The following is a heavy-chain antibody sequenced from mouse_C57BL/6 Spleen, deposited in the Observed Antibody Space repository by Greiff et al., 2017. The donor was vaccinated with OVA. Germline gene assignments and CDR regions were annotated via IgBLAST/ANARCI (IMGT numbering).Heavy chain of an antibody. CDR2: IWGAGST. CDR3: ANLHPSGLAY. J-gene: IGHJ3*01. D-gene: IGHD2-10*02. V-gene: IGHV2-3*01. Sequence: VMLVESGPGLVAPSQSLSISCTVSGFSFTSYGVSWVRQPPGKGLEWLGVIWGAGSTNYYSDLISRLSISKDNSKIQVCVKLNRLQTDDTATYYCANLHPSGLAYWGQGTLVTVSA. CDR1: GFSFTSYG.